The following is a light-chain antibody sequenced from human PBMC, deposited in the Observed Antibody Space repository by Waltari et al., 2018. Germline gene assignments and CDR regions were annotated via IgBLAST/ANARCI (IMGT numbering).Light chain of an antibody. CDR2: AAS. Sequence: DIQMTQSPSSLSASVGDRVTITCRASQGISNYLAWDQQKPGKVPKLLIYAASTLQSGVPSRFSGSGSVTEFTLTISSLQPEDVATYYCQKYNSAPPWTFGQGTKVEIK. J-gene: IGKJ1*01. V-gene: IGKV1-27*01. CDR1: QGISNY. CDR3: QKYNSAPPWT.